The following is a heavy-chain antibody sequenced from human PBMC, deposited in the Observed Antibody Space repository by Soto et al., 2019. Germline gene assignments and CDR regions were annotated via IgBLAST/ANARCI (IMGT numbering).Heavy chain of an antibody. J-gene: IGHJ4*02. V-gene: IGHV4-4*02. CDR3: ASQASGWYPDY. D-gene: IGHD6-19*01. CDR1: GGSISSSNW. Sequence: SETLSLTCAVSGGSISSSNWWSWVRQPPGKGLEWIGEIYHGGSTNYNPSLKSRVTISVDKSNNQFSLRLTSVTATDTAVYYCASQASGWYPDYWGQGTLVTVSS. CDR2: IYHGGST.